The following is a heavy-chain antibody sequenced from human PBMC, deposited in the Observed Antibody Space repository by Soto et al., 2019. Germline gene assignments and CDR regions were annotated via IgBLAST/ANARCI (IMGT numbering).Heavy chain of an antibody. CDR1: GGTFSSYA. CDR3: AREAEQQPYFDY. Sequence: ASVKVSCKASGGTFSSYAISWVRQAPGQGLEWMGGIIPIFGTANYAQKFQGRVTITADESTSTAYMELSSLRSEDTAVYYCAREAEQQPYFDYWGQGTLVTVSS. CDR2: IIPIFGTA. D-gene: IGHD6-13*01. V-gene: IGHV1-69*13. J-gene: IGHJ4*02.